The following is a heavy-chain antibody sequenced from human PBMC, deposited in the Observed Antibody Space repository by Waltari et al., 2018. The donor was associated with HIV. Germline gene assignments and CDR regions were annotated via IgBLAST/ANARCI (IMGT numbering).Heavy chain of an antibody. Sequence: QVQLQQWGAGLLKPSETLSLTCAVYGGSFSGYYWSWIRQPPGKGLEWIGEINQSGSTNYNPSLKSRVTISVDTSKNQFSLKLSSVTAADTAVYYCARGPFPGRDFQHWGQGTLVTVSS. CDR1: GGSFSGYY. CDR2: INQSGST. CDR3: ARGPFPGRDFQH. V-gene: IGHV4-34*01. J-gene: IGHJ1*01.